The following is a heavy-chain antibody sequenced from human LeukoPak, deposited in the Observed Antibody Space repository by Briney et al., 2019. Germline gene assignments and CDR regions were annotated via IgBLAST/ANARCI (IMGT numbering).Heavy chain of an antibody. Sequence: GGSLRLSCAASGFTVRSNYMSWVRQAPGKGLEWVSYISISGTTMFYADSVKGRFTISRDNSRTSLYLQMSSLRAEDTAVYYCARGGSSGYHYNAFDIWGLGTMVTVSS. CDR3: ARGGSSGYHYNAFDI. D-gene: IGHD3-22*01. V-gene: IGHV3-11*04. J-gene: IGHJ3*02. CDR1: GFTVRSNY. CDR2: ISISGTTM.